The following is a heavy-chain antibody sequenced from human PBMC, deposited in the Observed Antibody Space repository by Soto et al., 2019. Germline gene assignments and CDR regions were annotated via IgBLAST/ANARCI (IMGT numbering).Heavy chain of an antibody. D-gene: IGHD2-2*01. CDR1: GFTFSSYG. CDR2: IWYDGSNK. Sequence: GGSLRLSCAASGFTFSSYGMHWVRQAPGKGLEWVAVIWYDGSNKYYADSVKGRFTISRDNSKNTLYLQMNSLRAEDTAVYYCARDPPDIVVVPAAGGFDYWGQGTLVTGSS. V-gene: IGHV3-33*01. J-gene: IGHJ4*02. CDR3: ARDPPDIVVVPAAGGFDY.